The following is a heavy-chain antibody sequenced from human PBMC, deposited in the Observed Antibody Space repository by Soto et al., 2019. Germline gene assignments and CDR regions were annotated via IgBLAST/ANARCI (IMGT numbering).Heavy chain of an antibody. J-gene: IGHJ4*02. V-gene: IGHV4-61*01. D-gene: IGHD6-6*01. CDR2: IYYTGST. CDR1: GGSVRSGSYS. Sequence: QVQLQESGPGLVKPSETLSLTCTVSGGSVRSGSYSWTWIRQPPGKGLEWIGHIYYTGSTKYNPSLKNRVTISVDTSKNQFSLKLSSVTAADTAIYFCARGLIAAPFDHCGQGTLVTVSS. CDR3: ARGLIAAPFDH.